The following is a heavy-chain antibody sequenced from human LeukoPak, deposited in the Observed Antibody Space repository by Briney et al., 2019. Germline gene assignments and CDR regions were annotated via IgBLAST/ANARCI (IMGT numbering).Heavy chain of an antibody. Sequence: PGGSLRLSCAASGFIFSNYWMSWVRQAPGKGLEWVATINQDGSDKYYVDSLKGRFTISRDNAENSLFLQMNSLRADDTAVYYCARVRGSRSFDYWGQGTLVTVSS. D-gene: IGHD3-10*01. CDR2: INQDGSDK. J-gene: IGHJ4*02. V-gene: IGHV3-7*03. CDR1: GFIFSNYW. CDR3: ARVRGSRSFDY.